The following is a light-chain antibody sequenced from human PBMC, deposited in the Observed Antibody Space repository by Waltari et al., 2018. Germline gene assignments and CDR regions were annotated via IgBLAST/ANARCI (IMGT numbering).Light chain of an antibody. CDR1: QTVRTTY. Sequence: EIVLTQSPGTLSLSPGERATLSCRASQTVRTTYLAWYQQKPGQAPTLLLYGASSRATDIPDRFSGSGSGTDFSLTISSLEPEDFAVYYCQQYDISPLTFGGGTKVEIK. J-gene: IGKJ4*01. CDR3: QQYDISPLT. V-gene: IGKV3-20*01. CDR2: GAS.